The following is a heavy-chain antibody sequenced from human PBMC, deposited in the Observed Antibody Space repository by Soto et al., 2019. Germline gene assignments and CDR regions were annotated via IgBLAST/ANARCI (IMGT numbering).Heavy chain of an antibody. CDR2: IYNDGTT. J-gene: IGHJ6*02. Sequence: QSGGSLRLSCVASGLPVAGSYMAWVRQAPGRGLEWASVIYNDGTTYYSQSVEGRFTISRDTSKNTLYLQMERLRDEDTAVYYCVRPLPSGQTHARDVWGQGTTLTVSS. V-gene: IGHV3-53*01. CDR3: VRPLPSGQTHARDV. CDR1: GLPVAGSY. D-gene: IGHD3-10*01.